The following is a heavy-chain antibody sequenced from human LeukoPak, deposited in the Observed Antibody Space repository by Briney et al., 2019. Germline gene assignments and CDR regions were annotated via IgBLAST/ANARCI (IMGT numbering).Heavy chain of an antibody. CDR1: GGTFSTYA. CDR3: ARDGLPRSLDY. V-gene: IGHV1-69*04. Sequence: SVKVSCTASGGTFSTYAISWVRQAPGQGLEWMGRIIPILGIANYAQKFQGRVTITADKYTSTAYMELSSLRSEDTAVYYCARDGLPRSLDYWGRGTMVTVSS. CDR2: IIPILGIA. J-gene: IGHJ4*02.